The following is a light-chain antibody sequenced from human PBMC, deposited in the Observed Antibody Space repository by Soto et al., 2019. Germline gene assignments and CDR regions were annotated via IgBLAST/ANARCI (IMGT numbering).Light chain of an antibody. CDR2: EVN. CDR1: SSDIGGYRY. Sequence: QSALTQPASVSGSPGESITISCTGTSSDIGGYRYVSWYQQYPGKAPKLMIYEVNNRPSGVSSRFSGSKSGNTASLTISGLQAEDEADYYCNSYTSNLIYVFGTGTKVTVL. J-gene: IGLJ1*01. CDR3: NSYTSNLIYV. V-gene: IGLV2-14*01.